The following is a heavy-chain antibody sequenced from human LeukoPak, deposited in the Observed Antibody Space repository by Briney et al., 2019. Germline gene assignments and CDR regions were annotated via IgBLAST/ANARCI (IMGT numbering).Heavy chain of an antibody. CDR2: MNPNSGNT. CDR1: GYTFTSYD. D-gene: IGHD4-23*01. V-gene: IGHV1-8*03. Sequence: ASVKVSCKASGYTFTSYDINWVRQATGQGLEWMGWMNPNSGNTGYAQKFQGRVTITRNTSISTAYMELSSLRSEDTAVYYCARGPSHDYGGMNWFDPWGQGTLVTVSS. J-gene: IGHJ5*02. CDR3: ARGPSHDYGGMNWFDP.